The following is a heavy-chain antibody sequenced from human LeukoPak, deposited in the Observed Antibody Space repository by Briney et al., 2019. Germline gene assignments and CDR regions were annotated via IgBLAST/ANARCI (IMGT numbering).Heavy chain of an antibody. V-gene: IGHV4-59*01. J-gene: IGHJ4*02. CDR2: IYYSGST. CDR1: GGSISSYY. CDR3: ARMRTAFDY. D-gene: IGHD1-1*01. Sequence: PSETLSLTCTVSGGSISSYYWSWIRQPPGKGLEWIGYIYYSGSTNYNPSLKSRVTISVDTSKNQFSLKLSSVTAADTAVYYCARMRTAFDYWGQGTLVTVSS.